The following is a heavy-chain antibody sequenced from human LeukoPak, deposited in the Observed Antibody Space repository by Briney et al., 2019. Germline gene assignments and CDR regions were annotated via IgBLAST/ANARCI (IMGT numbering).Heavy chain of an antibody. V-gene: IGHV4-34*01. CDR1: GGSFSGYY. J-gene: IGHJ6*03. Sequence: TSETLSLTCAVYGGSFSGYYWSWIRQPPGKGLEWIGDISHSGSTNYNPSLKSRVTISVDTSKNQFSLNLSSVTAADTAVYYCAKKDYYYMDVWGKGTTVTVSS. CDR2: ISHSGST. CDR3: AKKDYYYMDV.